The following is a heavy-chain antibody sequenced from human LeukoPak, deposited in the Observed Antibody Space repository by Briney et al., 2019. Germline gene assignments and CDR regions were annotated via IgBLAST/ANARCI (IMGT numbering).Heavy chain of an antibody. Sequence: ASVKVSCRASGYTFINYYIHWVRQAPGQGLEWMGIINPSGGSTSYAQKFQGRVTMTRDTSTSTVYMELSSLRSEDTAVYYCARGPGIAVAGSGGDYWGQGTLVTVSS. V-gene: IGHV1-46*01. CDR2: INPSGGST. CDR3: ARGPGIAVAGSGGDY. D-gene: IGHD6-19*01. J-gene: IGHJ4*02. CDR1: GYTFINYY.